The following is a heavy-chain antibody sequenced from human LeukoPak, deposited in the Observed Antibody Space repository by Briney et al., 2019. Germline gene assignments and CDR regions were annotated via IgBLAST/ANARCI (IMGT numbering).Heavy chain of an antibody. J-gene: IGHJ4*02. Sequence: ATVKISCKASGYTFLDYYIQWVKQAPGKGLEWMGRVDPESGETIYAEKFQGRVIITADTSIDTAYLELGNLRSEDTAVYYCARGDYYGSGSYSPDYWGQGTLVTVSS. V-gene: IGHV1-69-2*01. D-gene: IGHD3-10*01. CDR2: VDPESGET. CDR3: ARGDYYGSGSYSPDY. CDR1: GYTFLDYY.